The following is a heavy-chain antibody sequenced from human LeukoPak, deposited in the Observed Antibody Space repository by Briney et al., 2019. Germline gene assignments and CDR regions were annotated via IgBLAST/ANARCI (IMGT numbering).Heavy chain of an antibody. Sequence: GGSLRLSCAASGFTFSSYGMHWVRQAPGKGLEWVAVIWYDGSNKYYADSVKGRFTISRDNSKNTLYLQMNSLRAEDTAVYYCVRGAGYDSYYFDYWGQGTLVTVSS. V-gene: IGHV3-33*01. CDR2: IWYDGSNK. D-gene: IGHD5-12*01. CDR3: VRGAGYDSYYFDY. CDR1: GFTFSSYG. J-gene: IGHJ4*02.